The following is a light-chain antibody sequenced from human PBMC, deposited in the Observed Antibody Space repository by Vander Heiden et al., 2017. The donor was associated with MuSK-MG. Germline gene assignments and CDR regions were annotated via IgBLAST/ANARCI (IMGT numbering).Light chain of an antibody. J-gene: IGKJ5*01. V-gene: IGKV3D-15*01. CDR1: QSVGSN. CDR3: QQANTWPRT. CDR2: DAS. Sequence: EVGLTQSPATLSVSPGERATLSCRASQSVGSNLAWYQQRPGQAPRLLIFDASTRPTGIPIRFSGSGSGTEFTLTISRVQSEDFAVYYCQQANTWPRTFGLGSRLDIK.